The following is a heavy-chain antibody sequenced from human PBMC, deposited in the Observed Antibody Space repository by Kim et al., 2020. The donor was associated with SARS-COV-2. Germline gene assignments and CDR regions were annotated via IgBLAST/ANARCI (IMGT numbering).Heavy chain of an antibody. CDR3: TRERQWLVNLGRYFDL. J-gene: IGHJ2*01. CDR2: IYTSGST. Sequence: SETLSLTCTVSGGSISSGSYYWSWIRQPAGKGLEWIGRIYTSGSTNSNPSLKSRVTISVDTSKNQFSLKLSPVTAADTAVYYCTRERQWLVNLGRYFDLWGGGTLVTVSS. D-gene: IGHD6-19*01. CDR1: GGSISSGSYY. V-gene: IGHV4-61*02.